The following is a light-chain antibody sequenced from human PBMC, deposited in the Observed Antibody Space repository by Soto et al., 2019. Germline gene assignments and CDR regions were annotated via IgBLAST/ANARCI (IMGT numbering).Light chain of an antibody. CDR2: XAS. CDR1: QDISDL. J-gene: IGKJ1*01. CDR3: QQYENYWT. Sequence: TPSPYSLSASLGDVVTLPXQASQDISDLFNWYQQTPGKATRXXYDXASSLETGVPSRFSGSGCETEITITISSLQAEDVAIYCCQQYENYWTFSQGTKVDIK. V-gene: IGKV1-33*01.